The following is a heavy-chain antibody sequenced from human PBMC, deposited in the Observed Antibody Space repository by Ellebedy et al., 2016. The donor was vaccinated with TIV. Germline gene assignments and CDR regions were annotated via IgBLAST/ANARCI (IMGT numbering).Heavy chain of an antibody. D-gene: IGHD3-10*01. CDR2: ISGSGGST. CDR3: AKDSKWFGELLPFYHSPNWFDP. J-gene: IGHJ5*02. CDR1: GFTFMNYA. Sequence: GGSLRLSCAASGFTFMNYAVSWVRQAPGKGLEWVSAISGSGGSTYYADSVKGRFTISRDNSKNTLYLQMNSLRAEDTAVYYCAKDSKWFGELLPFYHSPNWFDPWGQGTLVTVSS. V-gene: IGHV3-23*01.